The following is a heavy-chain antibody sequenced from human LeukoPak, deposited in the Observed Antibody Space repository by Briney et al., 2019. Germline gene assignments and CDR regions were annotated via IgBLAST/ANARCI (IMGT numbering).Heavy chain of an antibody. Sequence: SVKVSCKASGYTFNGYYMHWVRQAPGQGLEWMGWINPNSGGTNYAQKFQGRVTMTRDTSISTAYMELSRLRSDDTAVYYCARGMEPYYYMDVWGKGTTVTVSS. CDR3: ARGMEPYYYMDV. D-gene: IGHD1-26*01. V-gene: IGHV1-2*02. CDR1: GYTFNGYY. J-gene: IGHJ6*03. CDR2: INPNSGGT.